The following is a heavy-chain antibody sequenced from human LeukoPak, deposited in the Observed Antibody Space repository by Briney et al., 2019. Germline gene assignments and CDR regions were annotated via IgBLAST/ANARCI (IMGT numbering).Heavy chain of an antibody. Sequence: PSDTLSLTCTVSGDSISSHYWSWIRQPPGKGLEWIASLYYSGNTNYNPSLKSRVTTSIDTSKNQFSLKLSSVTAADTAVYYCARHIANSFGMDVWGQGTTVTVSS. CDR3: ARHIANSFGMDV. V-gene: IGHV4-59*08. J-gene: IGHJ6*02. CDR2: LYYSGNT. D-gene: IGHD6-13*01. CDR1: GDSISSHY.